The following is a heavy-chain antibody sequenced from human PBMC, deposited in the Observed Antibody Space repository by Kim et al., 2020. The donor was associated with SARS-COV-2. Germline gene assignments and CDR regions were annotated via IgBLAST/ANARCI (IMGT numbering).Heavy chain of an antibody. CDR3: ARAAPNSGGPKSLWHHGRDV. V-gene: IGHV1-46*01. D-gene: IGHD1-26*01. CDR1: GYVFTDYF. CDR2: INPSHIST. Sequence: ASVKVSCKASGYVFTDYFMQWVRQAPGQGLEWMGIINPSHISTSFAQKFRGRVTLTRDTSTNTVYMELSSLRSEDTAVYYCARAAPNSGGPKSLWHHGRDVRGQDTTGTLS. J-gene: IGHJ6*01.